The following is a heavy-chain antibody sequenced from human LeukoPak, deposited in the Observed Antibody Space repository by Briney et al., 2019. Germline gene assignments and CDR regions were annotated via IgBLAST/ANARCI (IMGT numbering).Heavy chain of an antibody. Sequence: GGSLRLSCAASGFTFSSYSMNWVRQAPGNGLEWVSSISSSSSYIYYADSVKGRFTISRDNAKNSLYLQMNSLRAEDTAVYYCARGLLLSDNTHIVVVPAASPRYYYYGMDVWGQGTTVTVSS. D-gene: IGHD2-2*01. CDR2: ISSSSSYI. CDR1: GFTFSSYS. CDR3: ARGLLLSDNTHIVVVPAASPRYYYYGMDV. V-gene: IGHV3-21*01. J-gene: IGHJ6*02.